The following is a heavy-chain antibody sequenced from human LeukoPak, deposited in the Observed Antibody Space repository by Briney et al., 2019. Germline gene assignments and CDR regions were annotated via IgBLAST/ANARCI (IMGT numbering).Heavy chain of an antibody. CDR3: ARIYDSSGYCGLGAAFDI. V-gene: IGHV1-46*01. Sequence: ASVKVSCKASRYTFTSYYMHWVRQAPGQGLEWMGIINPSGGSTSYAQKFQGRVTMTRDMSTSTVYMELSSLRSEDTAVYYCARIYDSSGYCGLGAAFDIWGQGTMVTVSS. CDR2: INPSGGST. J-gene: IGHJ3*02. CDR1: RYTFTSYY. D-gene: IGHD3-22*01.